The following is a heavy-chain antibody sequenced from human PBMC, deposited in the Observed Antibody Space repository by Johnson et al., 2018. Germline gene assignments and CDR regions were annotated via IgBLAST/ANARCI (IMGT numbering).Heavy chain of an antibody. V-gene: IGHV3-21*01. D-gene: IGHD3-16*01. CDR3: ARGQLGTQAPLAY. Sequence: VQLVQSGGRMVRPGGSLRLSCAASGFTFNSYTLHWVRQAPGKGLEWVSSISSSSSYIYYADSVKGRFTISRHNAKSSLYLQMNSLRAEDTAVDYCARGQLGTQAPLAYWGQGTLVTVSS. CDR2: ISSSSSYI. J-gene: IGHJ4*02. CDR1: GFTFNSYT.